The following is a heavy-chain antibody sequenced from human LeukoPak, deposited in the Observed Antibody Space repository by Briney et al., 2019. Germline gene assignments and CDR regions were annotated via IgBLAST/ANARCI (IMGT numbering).Heavy chain of an antibody. CDR3: ARGQYSPDY. CDR1: GFTLSTYG. Sequence: PGRSLRLSCAASGFTLSTYGMHWVRQAPGKGLEWVAVIWYDGGNKYYSDSVKGRFTISRDNSKNTVSLQMNSLRAEDTAVYYCARGQYSPDYWGQGTLVTVSS. D-gene: IGHD2-15*01. CDR2: IWYDGGNK. V-gene: IGHV3-33*01. J-gene: IGHJ4*02.